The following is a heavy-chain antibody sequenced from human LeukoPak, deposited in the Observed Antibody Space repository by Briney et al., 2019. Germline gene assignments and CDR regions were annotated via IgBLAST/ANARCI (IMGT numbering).Heavy chain of an antibody. Sequence: SVKVSCKASGGTFSSYAISWVRQAPGQGLEWMGGIIPIFGTANYAQKFQGRVTITADESTSTAYMELSSLRSEDTAVYYCARDLGPYYYDSSGYYYNLDYWGQGTLVTVSS. CDR2: IIPIFGTA. CDR3: ARDLGPYYYDSSGYYYNLDY. J-gene: IGHJ4*02. D-gene: IGHD3-22*01. CDR1: GGTFSSYA. V-gene: IGHV1-69*13.